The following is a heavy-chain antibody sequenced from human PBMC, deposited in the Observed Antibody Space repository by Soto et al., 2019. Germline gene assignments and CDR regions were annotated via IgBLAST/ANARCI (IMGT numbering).Heavy chain of an antibody. CDR1: GYSFTSYW. CDR2: IYPGDSDT. Sequence: ESLKISCTGVGYSFTSYWIGWVRQMPGKGLEWMGIIYPGDSDTRYSPSFQGQVTISADKSITTAYLQWSSLKASDTAMYYCARGYCTTTICDSWFDPWGQGTLVTVSA. CDR3: ARGYCTTTICDSWFDP. D-gene: IGHD2-2*01. V-gene: IGHV5-51*01. J-gene: IGHJ5*02.